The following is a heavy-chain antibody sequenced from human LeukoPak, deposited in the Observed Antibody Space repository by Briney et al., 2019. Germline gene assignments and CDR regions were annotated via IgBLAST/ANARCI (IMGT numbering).Heavy chain of an antibody. D-gene: IGHD6-13*01. Sequence: PSETLSLTCAVYGGSFSGYYWSWIRQPPGKGLEWIGEINHSGSTNYNPSLKSRVTISVDTSKNQFSLKLSSVTAADTAVYYCATQGIAAANRPSSNWFDPWGQGTLVTVSS. CDR1: GGSFSGYY. J-gene: IGHJ5*02. CDR3: ATQGIAAANRPSSNWFDP. V-gene: IGHV4-34*01. CDR2: INHSGST.